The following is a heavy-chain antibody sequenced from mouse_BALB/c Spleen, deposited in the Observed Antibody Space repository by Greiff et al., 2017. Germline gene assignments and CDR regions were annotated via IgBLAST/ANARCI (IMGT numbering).Heavy chain of an antibody. CDR1: GFTFSSYG. J-gene: IGHJ2*02. Sequence: EVMLVESGGDLVKPGGSLKLSCAASGFTFSSYGMSWVRQNPDKRLEWVATLSSGGSYTYYPDSVKGRFSISRDTAKNTLYLQMSSLKSEDTAIYYCALHVSNFDYWGQGTSLPVSS. V-gene: IGHV5-6*01. CDR3: ALHVSNFDY. CDR2: LSSGGSYT.